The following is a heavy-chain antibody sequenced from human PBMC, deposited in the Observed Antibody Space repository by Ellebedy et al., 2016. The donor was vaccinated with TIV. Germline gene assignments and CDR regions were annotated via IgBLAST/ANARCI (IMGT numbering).Heavy chain of an antibody. D-gene: IGHD5-24*01. CDR3: ARERGRESAFDI. CDR2: MSASGSN. CDR1: GDSMSTLY. Sequence: MPSETLSLTCTVSGDSMSTLYWSWIRQPAGKGLEWIGRMSASGSNNYNPSLKSRVSMSVDTSKNQFSLKLSSVTAADTAVYYCARERGRESAFDIWGQGTTVTVSS. V-gene: IGHV4-4*07. J-gene: IGHJ3*02.